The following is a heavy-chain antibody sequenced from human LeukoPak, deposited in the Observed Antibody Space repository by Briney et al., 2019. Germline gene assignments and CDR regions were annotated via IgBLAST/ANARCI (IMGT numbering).Heavy chain of an antibody. J-gene: IGHJ4*02. CDR2: IRYDGSQK. D-gene: IGHD3-16*01. V-gene: IGHV3-30*02. Sequence: GGSLRLSCAASGFSFSNYGTHWVRQAPGKGLEWVAYIRYDGSQKYYGDSVKGRFTISRDNSKNTVYLQMNSLRDEDTAVYYCARDLLSLPHKYFDSWGQGTLVTVSS. CDR3: ARDLLSLPHKYFDS. CDR1: GFSFSNYG.